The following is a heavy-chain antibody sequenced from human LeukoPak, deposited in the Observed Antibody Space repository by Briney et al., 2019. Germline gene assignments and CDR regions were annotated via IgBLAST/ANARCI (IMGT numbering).Heavy chain of an antibody. D-gene: IGHD1-1*01. V-gene: IGHV1-69*06. CDR3: ARTSLEKNYYYYYYMDV. Sequence: GASVKVSCKASGYTFTDYYLHWVRQAPGQGLEWMGGIIPIFGTANYAQKFQGRVTITADKSTSTAYMELSSLRSEDTAVYYCARTSLEKNYYYYYYMDVWGKGTTVTVSS. CDR1: GYTFTDYY. CDR2: IIPIFGTA. J-gene: IGHJ6*03.